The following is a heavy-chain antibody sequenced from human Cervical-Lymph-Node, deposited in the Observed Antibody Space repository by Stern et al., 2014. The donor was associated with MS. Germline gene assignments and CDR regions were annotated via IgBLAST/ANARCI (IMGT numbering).Heavy chain of an antibody. Sequence: EVQLVESGGALVKPEGSLRLSCAASGFTFSTFSMNLVRQSPGRGLECVESIDRSGSYTFNTDSVKGRFTISRDNAQNSLFLQMNSLRAEDTAVYYCARGIAGTPDYWGQGTLVTVSS. CDR1: GFTFSTFS. D-gene: IGHD1-7*01. J-gene: IGHJ4*02. CDR2: IDRSGSYT. CDR3: ARGIAGTPDY. V-gene: IGHV3-21*06.